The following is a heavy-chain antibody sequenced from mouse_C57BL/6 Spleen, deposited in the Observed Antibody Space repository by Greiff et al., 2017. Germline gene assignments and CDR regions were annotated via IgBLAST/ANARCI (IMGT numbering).Heavy chain of an antibody. CDR3: ARKGDYYGSSYIYFDY. D-gene: IGHD1-1*01. V-gene: IGHV1-81*01. J-gene: IGHJ2*01. Sequence: QVQLQQSGAELARPGASVKLSCKASGYTFTSYGISWVKQRTGQGLEWIGEIYPRSGNTYYNEKFKGKATLTADKSSSTAYMELRSLTSEDSAVYFWARKGDYYGSSYIYFDYWGQGTTLTVSS. CDR2: IYPRSGNT. CDR1: GYTFTSYG.